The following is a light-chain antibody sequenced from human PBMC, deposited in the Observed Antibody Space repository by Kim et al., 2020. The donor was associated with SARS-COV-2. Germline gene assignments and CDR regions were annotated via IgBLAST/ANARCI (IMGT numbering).Light chain of an antibody. J-gene: IGLJ2*01. CDR3: SSYTSSSTVV. V-gene: IGLV2-14*03. CDR1: SRDVGGYNY. CDR2: DVS. Sequence: GQSSTISCTGTSRDVGGYNYGSWYQQHPGKAPKLMIYDVSNRPSGVSNRFSGSKSGNTASLTISGLQAEDEADYYCSSYTSSSTVVFGGGTQLTVL.